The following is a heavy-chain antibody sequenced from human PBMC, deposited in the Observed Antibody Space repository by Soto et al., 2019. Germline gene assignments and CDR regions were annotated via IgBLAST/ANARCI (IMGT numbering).Heavy chain of an antibody. Sequence: GGSLRLSCAASGFIFSPYGIHWVRQAPGKGLEWVALIRNDGSDKYYAESVTGRFTISRDNSKNTVHLQMNSLRAEDTALYFCARAPRMAPFDIWGQGTMVTVSS. J-gene: IGHJ3*02. V-gene: IGHV3-33*01. CDR2: IRNDGSDK. CDR3: ARAPRMAPFDI. CDR1: GFIFSPYG.